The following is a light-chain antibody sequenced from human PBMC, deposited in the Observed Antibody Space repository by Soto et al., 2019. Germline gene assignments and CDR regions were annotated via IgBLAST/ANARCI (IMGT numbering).Light chain of an antibody. CDR3: QQYNDSFPT. Sequence: DIQMTQSPSTLSASVGDRVTISCRASQNINTWLAWYKQQPGKAPQLLIYKASSLESGVPSRFSGSGSGTDITLTISSLRPDEFVTFYCQQYNDSFPTFGQGTKVEIK. CDR2: KAS. J-gene: IGKJ1*01. CDR1: QNINTW. V-gene: IGKV1-5*03.